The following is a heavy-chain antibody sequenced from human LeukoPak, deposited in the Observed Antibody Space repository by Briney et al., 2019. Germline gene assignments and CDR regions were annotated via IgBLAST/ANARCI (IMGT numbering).Heavy chain of an antibody. CDR1: GFTFSSYA. CDR3: AKSWFGELWKFDY. CDR2: ISGSGGST. J-gene: IGHJ4*02. D-gene: IGHD3-10*01. Sequence: PGGSLRLSCAASGFTFSSYAMGWVRQAPGKGLEWVSTISGSGGSTYYADSVKGRFTISRDNSKNTLYLQMNSLRAEDTAVYYCAKSWFGELWKFDYWGQGTLVTVSS. V-gene: IGHV3-23*01.